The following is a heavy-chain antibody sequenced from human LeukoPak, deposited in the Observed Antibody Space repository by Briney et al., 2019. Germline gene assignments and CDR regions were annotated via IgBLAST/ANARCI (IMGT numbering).Heavy chain of an antibody. CDR1: GFTFSSYS. CDR3: ARGWGYDILTGYYRPFDY. CDR2: ISSSSSYI. D-gene: IGHD3-9*01. V-gene: IGHV3-21*01. Sequence: GGSLRLSCAASGFTFSSYSMNWVRQAPGKGLEWVSSISSSSSYIYYADSVKGRFTISRDNAKNSLYLQMNSLGAEDTAVYYCARGWGYDILTGYYRPFDYWGQGTLVTVSS. J-gene: IGHJ4*02.